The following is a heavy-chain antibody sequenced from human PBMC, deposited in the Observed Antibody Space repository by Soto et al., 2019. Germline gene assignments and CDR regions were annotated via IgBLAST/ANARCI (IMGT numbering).Heavy chain of an antibody. V-gene: IGHV3-30*03. CDR2: ISYDGSNK. CDR3: AGGQYVFDY. D-gene: IGHD2-15*01. J-gene: IGHJ4*02. Sequence: QVQLVESGGGVVQPGRSLRLSCAASGFPFSSYGMHWVRQAPGKGLEWVAHISYDGSNKHYTDSVKGRFTISRDNSKNMLYLQMSSLRAEDTAVYYCAGGQYVFDYCGQGTRVSVSS. CDR1: GFPFSSYG.